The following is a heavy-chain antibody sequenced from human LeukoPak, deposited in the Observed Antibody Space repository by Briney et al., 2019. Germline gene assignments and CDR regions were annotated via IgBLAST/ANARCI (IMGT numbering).Heavy chain of an antibody. D-gene: IGHD3-10*01. Sequence: GASVKVSCKASGYTFTSYDINWVRQATGQGLGWMGWMNPNSGNTGYAQKFQGRVTITRNTSISTAYMELSSLRSEDTAVYYCARGRITMVRGVIIYWFDPWGQGTLVTVSS. CDR2: MNPNSGNT. CDR1: GYTFTSYD. V-gene: IGHV1-8*03. CDR3: ARGRITMVRGVIIYWFDP. J-gene: IGHJ5*02.